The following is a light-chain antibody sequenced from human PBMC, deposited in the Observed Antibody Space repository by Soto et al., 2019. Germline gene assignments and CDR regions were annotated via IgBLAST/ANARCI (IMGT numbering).Light chain of an antibody. Sequence: EIVMTQSPGNLSLSPGERATISCRASQVIGSRYLAWYHQKSGQAPRLLIYGASSRATGIPDRFSGSGSGTDFTITISRLEPEDFGVYYCQQFGSSTPHTFGQGTKLEIK. CDR2: GAS. CDR3: QQFGSSTPHT. V-gene: IGKV3-20*01. J-gene: IGKJ2*01. CDR1: QVIGSRY.